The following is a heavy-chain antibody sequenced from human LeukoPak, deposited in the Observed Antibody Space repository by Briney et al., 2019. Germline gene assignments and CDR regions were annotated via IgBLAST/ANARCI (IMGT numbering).Heavy chain of an antibody. CDR1: GYTFTSYY. CDR2: INPSGGST. D-gene: IGHD1-26*01. CDR3: ARVRSSGSYHDAFDI. Sequence: GASVKVSCKASGYTFTSYYMHWVRQAPRQGLEWMGIINPSGGSTSYAQKFQGRVTMTRDTSTSTVYMELSSLRSEDTAVYYCARVRSSGSYHDAFDIWGQGTMVTVSS. V-gene: IGHV1-46*01. J-gene: IGHJ3*02.